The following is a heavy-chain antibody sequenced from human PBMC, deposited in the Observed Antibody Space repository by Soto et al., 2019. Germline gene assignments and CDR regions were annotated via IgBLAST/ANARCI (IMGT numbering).Heavy chain of an antibody. CDR1: GFTFSSYA. D-gene: IGHD6-19*01. V-gene: IGHV3-23*01. Sequence: PGGSLRLSCAASGFTFSSYAMSWVRQAPGKGLEWGSAISGSDGSTYYADSVKGRFTIARDNSKNTLYLQMNSLRAEDTAVYYCAKDNRAVAKNFDYWGQGTLVTVSS. CDR3: AKDNRAVAKNFDY. CDR2: ISGSDGST. J-gene: IGHJ4*02.